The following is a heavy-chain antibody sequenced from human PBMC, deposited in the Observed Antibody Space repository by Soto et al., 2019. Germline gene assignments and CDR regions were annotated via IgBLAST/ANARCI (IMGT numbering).Heavy chain of an antibody. CDR3: ARSAAYYYYYYYMDV. J-gene: IGHJ6*03. CDR2: IKQDGSEK. D-gene: IGHD2-2*01. CDR1: GFTFSSYW. Sequence: GGSLRLSCAASGFTFSSYWMSWVRQAPGKGLEWVANIKQDGSEKYYVDSVKGRFTISRDNAKNSLYLQMNSLRAEDTAVYYCARSAAYYYYYYYMDVWGKGTTVTVSS. V-gene: IGHV3-7*03.